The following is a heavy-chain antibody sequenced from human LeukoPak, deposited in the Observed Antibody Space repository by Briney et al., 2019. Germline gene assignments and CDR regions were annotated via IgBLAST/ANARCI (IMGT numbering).Heavy chain of an antibody. CDR3: PRGDDFSGDS. V-gene: IGHV3-7*04. CDR2: IHPDGIEK. Sequence: GGSLRLSCAASGFTFRTYWMSWVRQAPGKGLEWVANIHPDGIEKYHVDSVKGRFTIFRHYARNLLYLQMSSLRADDTAVYYCPRGDDFSGDSWGQGTLVTVSS. CDR1: GFTFRTYW. J-gene: IGHJ5*01. D-gene: IGHD2-21*02.